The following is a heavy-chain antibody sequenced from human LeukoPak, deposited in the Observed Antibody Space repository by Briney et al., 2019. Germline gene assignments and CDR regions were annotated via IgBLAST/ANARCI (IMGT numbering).Heavy chain of an antibody. D-gene: IGHD6-6*01. CDR3: AKDSSTLALSMDY. CDR2: ISTSSSYI. J-gene: IGHJ4*02. V-gene: IGHV3-21*01. Sequence: PGGSLRLSCAASGFTFSSYSMNWVRQAPGKGLEWVSSISTSSSYIYYAASVKGRFTISRDNAKKSLYLQMNRLRAEHTAVYYCAKDSSTLALSMDYWGQGTLVTVSS. CDR1: GFTFSSYS.